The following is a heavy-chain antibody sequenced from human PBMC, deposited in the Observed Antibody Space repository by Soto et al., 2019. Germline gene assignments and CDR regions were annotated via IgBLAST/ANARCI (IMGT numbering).Heavy chain of an antibody. CDR2: ICPGYSKI. J-gene: IGHJ6*02. D-gene: IGHD2-21*01. V-gene: IGHV5-51*01. CDR3: ARRHYCRGEGTIDPASYSGMDG. Sequence: EVQVVQSGAEVKEHGESLKISCKGSVYIFTDHCIVWVRQLAGKGLEWVGIICPGYSKIIYSPSVQGQVTISADMSSSTDYLQWGSLTASDTAMYYCARRHYCRGEGTIDPASYSGMDGWGQGNTVTVSS. CDR1: VYIFTDHC.